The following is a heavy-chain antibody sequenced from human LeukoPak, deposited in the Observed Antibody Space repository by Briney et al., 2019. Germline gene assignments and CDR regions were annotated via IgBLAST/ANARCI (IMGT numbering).Heavy chain of an antibody. CDR2: ISGSGGST. D-gene: IGHD2-2*01. CDR3: ANVVPAAPTPFDY. Sequence: GGSLRLSCAASGFTFSNAWMTWVRQAPGKGLEWVSAISGSGGSTYYADSVKGRFTISRDNSKNTLYLQMNSLRAEDTAVYYCANVVPAAPTPFDYWGQGTLVTVSS. V-gene: IGHV3-23*01. CDR1: GFTFSNAW. J-gene: IGHJ4*02.